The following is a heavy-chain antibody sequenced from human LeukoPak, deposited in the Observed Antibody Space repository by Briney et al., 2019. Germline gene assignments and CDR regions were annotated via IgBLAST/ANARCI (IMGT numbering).Heavy chain of an antibody. CDR1: GYTITGGYY. Sequence: SETLSLTCSVSGYTITGGYYWAWIRQPPGKALEWIGSMYHSGSTYLNPSLKSRVTISVDPSKNQFSLKLSSVTAADTALYYCARGRRGSYFQDYWGQGTLVTVSS. CDR3: ARGRRGSYFQDY. CDR2: MYHSGST. J-gene: IGHJ4*02. D-gene: IGHD1-26*01. V-gene: IGHV4-38-2*02.